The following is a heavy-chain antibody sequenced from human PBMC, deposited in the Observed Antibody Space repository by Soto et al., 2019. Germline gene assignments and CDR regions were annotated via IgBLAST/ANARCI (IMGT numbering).Heavy chain of an antibody. CDR1: GFTFSSYG. CDR2: IWYDGSNK. V-gene: IGHV3-33*01. Sequence: QVQLVESGGGVVQPGRSLRLSCAASGFTFSSYGIHWVRQAPGKGLEWVAVIWYDGSNKDYVDSVKGRFTISRDNSKNTLYLQMYNLRAEDTAVYYCARGISYGDYYWYFDLWGRGTLVTVSS. CDR3: ARGISYGDYYWYFDL. D-gene: IGHD4-17*01. J-gene: IGHJ2*01.